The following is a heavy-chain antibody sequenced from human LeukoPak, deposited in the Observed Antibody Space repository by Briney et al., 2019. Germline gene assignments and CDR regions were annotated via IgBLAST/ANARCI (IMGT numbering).Heavy chain of an antibody. D-gene: IGHD3-16*01. CDR1: GFTFSSYA. J-gene: IGHJ4*02. CDR3: AKIPQVATYTVPNFDF. V-gene: IGHV3-30*04. CDR2: ISYDGSNK. Sequence: GRSLRLSCAASGFTFSSYAMHWVCQAPGKGLEWVAVISYDGSNKYYADSVKGRFTISRDNSKNTLYLQMNSLRAEDTAVYYCAKIPQVATYTVPNFDFWGQGTLVTVSS.